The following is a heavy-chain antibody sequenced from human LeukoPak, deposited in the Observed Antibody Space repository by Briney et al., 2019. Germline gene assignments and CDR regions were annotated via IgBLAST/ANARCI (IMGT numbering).Heavy chain of an antibody. CDR2: IYTGGST. CDR1: GFTASNNQ. Sequence: PGGSLRLSCAASGFTASNNQMSWGRDAPVKWLECCSGIYTGGSTYYGDSGKSRLAISRDSSNTTLYTEMNSLRAEDTAVYYCERGTNLGNWGQGTLVTVSS. CDR3: ERGTNLGN. D-gene: IGHD3-16*01. J-gene: IGHJ4*02. V-gene: IGHV3-53*01.